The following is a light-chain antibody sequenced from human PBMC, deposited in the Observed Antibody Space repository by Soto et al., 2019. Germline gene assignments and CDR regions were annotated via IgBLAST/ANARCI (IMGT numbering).Light chain of an antibody. CDR2: EVS. CDR3: ASYSTGDTLYV. Sequence: QSVLTQPASVSGSPGQSITISCTGTRGDVGAFNYVSWYQIQPGKAPKLVIYEVSSRPSGVSKRFSGSKSGNTASLSISGLQPEDEGDYYCASYSTGDTLYVFGSGTKLTVL. V-gene: IGLV2-14*01. J-gene: IGLJ1*01. CDR1: RGDVGAFNY.